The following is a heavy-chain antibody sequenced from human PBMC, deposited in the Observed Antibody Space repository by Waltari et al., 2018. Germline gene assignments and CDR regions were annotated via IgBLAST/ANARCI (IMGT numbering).Heavy chain of an antibody. Sequence: QLQLHESGPGLMKPSETLSLTCTVSGGSVGSSSYYWGWIRQPPGKGLEWIGGIYYDGNSFYNPSLKSRVTMSVETKKNEFSLKLHSVTAADTAVYYCAREPSSEMGFDSWGQGTLVTVSS. V-gene: IGHV4-39*07. J-gene: IGHJ4*02. CDR3: AREPSSEMGFDS. D-gene: IGHD3-10*01. CDR2: IYYDGNS. CDR1: GGSVGSSSYY.